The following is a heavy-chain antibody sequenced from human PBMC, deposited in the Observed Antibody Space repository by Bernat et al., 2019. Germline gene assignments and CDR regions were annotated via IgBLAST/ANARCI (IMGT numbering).Heavy chain of an antibody. CDR1: GYNFRSNS. CDR2: ISTYNGNT. Sequence: QVQLVQSGGEVKKPGASVKVSCKASGYNFRSNSINWVRQAPGQGLEWMAWISTYNGNTNYAQKLQGRVTMTTDTSTSTAYMELRSLRSDDTAVYYCARTGYGMDVWGQGTTVTVSS. V-gene: IGHV1-18*01. CDR3: ARTGYGMDV. J-gene: IGHJ6*02.